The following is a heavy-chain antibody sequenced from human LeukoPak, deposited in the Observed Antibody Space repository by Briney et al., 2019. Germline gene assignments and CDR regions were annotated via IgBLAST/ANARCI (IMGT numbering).Heavy chain of an antibody. D-gene: IGHD3-9*01. J-gene: IGHJ6*03. CDR1: GGSISSHY. V-gene: IGHV4-59*11. Sequence: SETLSVTCTVSGGSISSHYWSWIRQPRGKGLEWIGYIYYSGSTNYNPSLKSRVSISVDTSKNQFSLKLSSVTAADTAVYYCARVSPYHDILTGYSPYYYYMDVWGKGTTVTVSS. CDR3: ARVSPYHDILTGYSPYYYYMDV. CDR2: IYYSGST.